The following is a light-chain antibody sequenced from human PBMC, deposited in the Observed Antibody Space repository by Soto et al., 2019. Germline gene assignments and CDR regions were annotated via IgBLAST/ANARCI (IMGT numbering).Light chain of an antibody. CDR2: IAS. Sequence: EIVLTQSPGTLSLFPGERATLSCRATQSVSSNYLAWYQQKPGQAPRLLIYIASSRATGIPDRFSGSGSGTDFTLTISRLEPEYFAVYYCQQYGTSPWTFGQGTKVEIK. CDR3: QQYGTSPWT. V-gene: IGKV3-20*01. J-gene: IGKJ1*01. CDR1: QSVSSNY.